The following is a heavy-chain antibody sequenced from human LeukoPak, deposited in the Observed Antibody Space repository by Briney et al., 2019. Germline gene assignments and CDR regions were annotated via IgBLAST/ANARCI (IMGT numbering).Heavy chain of an antibody. CDR2: ISSSSGTI. D-gene: IGHD3-16*02. J-gene: IGHJ4*02. Sequence: GGSLRLSCAASGFTFSSYSMNWVRQAPGRVLEWVSYISSSSGTIYYAGSVRGRFTLSRDNDKNSLYLQMNSLRDEDTAVYYCARVVWGGYRKDYWGQGSLVTVSS. CDR1: GFTFSSYS. CDR3: ARVVWGGYRKDY. V-gene: IGHV3-48*02.